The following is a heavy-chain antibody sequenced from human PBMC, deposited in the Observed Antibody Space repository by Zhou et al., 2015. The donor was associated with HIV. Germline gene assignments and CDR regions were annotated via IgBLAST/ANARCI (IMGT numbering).Heavy chain of an antibody. J-gene: IGHJ6*02. V-gene: IGHV1-69*06. CDR1: GGTFSTYA. D-gene: IGHD3-10*01. CDR2: IIPMFGTA. Sequence: LVQSGTEVRKPGSSVNVSCKASGGTFSTYAISWVRQAPGQGLEWMGGIIPMFGTAKYAQKFQGRVTITADRFANTAYMDLSSLRSDDTAVYYCARDPYRPRGSGNYYYAMDVWGQGTTVTVSS. CDR3: ARDPYRPRGSGNYYYAMDV.